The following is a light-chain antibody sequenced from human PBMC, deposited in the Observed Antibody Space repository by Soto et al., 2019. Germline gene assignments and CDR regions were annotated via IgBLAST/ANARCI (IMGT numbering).Light chain of an antibody. V-gene: IGKV1-39*01. CDR2: AAS. J-gene: IGKJ3*01. CDR3: QQSYSTPPFT. Sequence: DLQLTQSPSSLSASVGDRVTITCRASQSISYYLNWYQQKPGKAPKVLISAASSLQSGVPSRFSGSGSGTNFALTISGLEPEDFATYYCQQSYSTPPFTFGPGTRVDI. CDR1: QSISYY.